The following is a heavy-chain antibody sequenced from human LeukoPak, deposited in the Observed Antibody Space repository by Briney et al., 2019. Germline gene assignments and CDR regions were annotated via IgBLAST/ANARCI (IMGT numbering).Heavy chain of an antibody. D-gene: IGHD3-3*01. CDR3: ARRITIFGVVITNYFDY. V-gene: IGHV4-39*01. Sequence: SVTLSLTCTVSGGSVSSSSYYWGWIRQPPGKGLEWIGSIYYSGSTYYNPSLKSRVTISVDTSKNQFSLKLSSVTAADAAVYYCARRITIFGVVITNYFDYWGQGTLVTVSS. CDR1: GGSVSSSSYY. CDR2: IYYSGST. J-gene: IGHJ4*02.